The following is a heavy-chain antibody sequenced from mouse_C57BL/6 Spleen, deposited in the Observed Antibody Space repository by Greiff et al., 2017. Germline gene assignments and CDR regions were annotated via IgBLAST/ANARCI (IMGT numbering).Heavy chain of an antibody. Sequence: EVQLQQSGPELVKPGASVKISCKASGYTFTDYYMNWVKQSHGKSLEWIGDINPNNGGTSYNQKFKGKATLTVDKSSSTAYMELRSLTSEDSAVYYCARGGYYYGRDFDYWGQGTTLTVSS. CDR2: INPNNGGT. J-gene: IGHJ2*01. CDR1: GYTFTDYY. V-gene: IGHV1-26*01. CDR3: ARGGYYYGRDFDY. D-gene: IGHD1-1*01.